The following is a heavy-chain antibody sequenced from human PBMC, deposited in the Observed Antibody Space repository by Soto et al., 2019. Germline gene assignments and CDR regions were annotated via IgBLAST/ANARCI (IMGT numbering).Heavy chain of an antibody. D-gene: IGHD5-12*01. CDR2: ISSSSSSI. CDR3: AKDNGYDAATLDY. V-gene: IGHV3-21*01. CDR1: TFTFSTYS. Sequence: GGCLRLSCAASTFTFSTYSMYWVRQAPGKGLEWVSSISSSSSSIYYADSLRGRFTISRDNAKNSLYLQMNSLRAEDTAMYYCAKDNGYDAATLDYWGQGTPVTVSS. J-gene: IGHJ4*02.